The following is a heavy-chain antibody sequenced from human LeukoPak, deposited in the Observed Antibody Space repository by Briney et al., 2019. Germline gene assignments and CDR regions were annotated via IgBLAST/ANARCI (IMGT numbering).Heavy chain of an antibody. V-gene: IGHV3-74*01. CDR2: INTVGSST. Sequence: PGGSLRLSCAASGFTFSSYWMRWVRQAPGKGLVWVSRINTVGSSTSYADSVKGRFTISRDNAKNTLYLQMNSLRAEDTAVYYCAREAGSSSWYGGWFDPWGQGTLVTVSS. J-gene: IGHJ5*02. CDR3: AREAGSSSWYGGWFDP. D-gene: IGHD6-13*01. CDR1: GFTFSSYW.